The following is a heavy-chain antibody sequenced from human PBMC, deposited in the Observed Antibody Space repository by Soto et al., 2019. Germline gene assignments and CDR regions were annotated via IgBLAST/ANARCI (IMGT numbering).Heavy chain of an antibody. Sequence: QVQRVQSGAEVKKPGASVKVSCKASGYTFTSYDINWVRQATGQGLEWMGWMNPNSGNTGYAQKFQGRVTMTRNTSISTAYMELSSLRSEDTAVYYCARGPHYYGSGSYYRSYYGMDVWGQGTTVTVSS. CDR3: ARGPHYYGSGSYYRSYYGMDV. CDR1: GYTFTSYD. V-gene: IGHV1-8*01. J-gene: IGHJ6*02. CDR2: MNPNSGNT. D-gene: IGHD3-10*01.